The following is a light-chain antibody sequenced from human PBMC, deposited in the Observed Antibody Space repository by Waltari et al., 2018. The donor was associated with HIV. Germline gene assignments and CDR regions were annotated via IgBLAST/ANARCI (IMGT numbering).Light chain of an antibody. J-gene: IGLJ1*01. CDR3: AAWDDSLNGYV. V-gene: IGLV1-44*01. Sequence: QSVLTQPPSASGTPGQRVTISCSGSSSNIGSNTVNWYQQLPGTAPKHLIYSNNQRPSGVPDRFSGSKSGTSASLAISGLQSEDDADYYCAAWDDSLNGYVFGTGTKVTVL. CDR2: SNN. CDR1: SSNIGSNT.